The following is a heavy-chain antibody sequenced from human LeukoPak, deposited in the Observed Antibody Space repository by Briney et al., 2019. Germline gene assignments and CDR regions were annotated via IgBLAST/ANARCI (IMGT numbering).Heavy chain of an antibody. Sequence: GGSLRLSCAASGXTFDDYAMHWVRQAPGKGLVWVSRINSDGGSTSYADSVKGRFTISRDNAKNTLDLQMNSLRAEDTAVYYCARSRGLLLPEYWGQGTLVTVSS. CDR2: INSDGGST. CDR3: ARSRGLLLPEY. D-gene: IGHD3-3*01. CDR1: GXTFDDYA. J-gene: IGHJ4*02. V-gene: IGHV3-74*01.